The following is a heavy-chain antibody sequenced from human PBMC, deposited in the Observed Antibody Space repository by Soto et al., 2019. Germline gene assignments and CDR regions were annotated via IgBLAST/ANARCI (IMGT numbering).Heavy chain of an antibody. Sequence: QVQLVQSGAEEKKPGATVKVSCKASGYTFTSYAMDWVRQAPGQRLEWMGWINAGNDNTKYSQKFQGRVTITRDTSASTAYPELSSLRSEDTAVYYCAGGFPLWFDPWGQGTLVTVSS. CDR1: GYTFTSYA. D-gene: IGHD3-3*01. CDR2: INAGNDNT. CDR3: AGGFPLWFDP. V-gene: IGHV1-3*05. J-gene: IGHJ5*02.